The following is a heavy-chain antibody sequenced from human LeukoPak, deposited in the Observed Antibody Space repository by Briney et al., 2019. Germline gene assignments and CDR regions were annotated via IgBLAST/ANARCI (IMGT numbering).Heavy chain of an antibody. CDR3: ARVTGYMTEDYFDY. V-gene: IGHV4-59*01. CDR2: IYYSGST. Sequence: PSETLSLTCTVSGGSINSYYWSWIRQPPGKGLDWIGYIYYSGSTNFNPSLNSRVTISVDTSKNQFSLRLSSVTAADTAVYYCARVTGYMTEDYFDYWGQGTLITVSS. J-gene: IGHJ4*02. CDR1: GGSINSYY. D-gene: IGHD6-13*01.